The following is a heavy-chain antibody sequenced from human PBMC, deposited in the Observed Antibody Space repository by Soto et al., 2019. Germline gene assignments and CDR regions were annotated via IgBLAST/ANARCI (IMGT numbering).Heavy chain of an antibody. CDR3: AKSPLFGELRFLDY. V-gene: IGHV3-23*01. Sequence: GGSLSLSCAPSGFTFSSYAMSWVRQAPGKGLEWVSAISGSGGSTYYADSVKGRFTISRDNSKNTLYLQMNSLRAEDTAVYYCAKSPLFGELRFLDYWGQGTLVTVSS. D-gene: IGHD3-10*01. CDR2: ISGSGGST. CDR1: GFTFSSYA. J-gene: IGHJ4*02.